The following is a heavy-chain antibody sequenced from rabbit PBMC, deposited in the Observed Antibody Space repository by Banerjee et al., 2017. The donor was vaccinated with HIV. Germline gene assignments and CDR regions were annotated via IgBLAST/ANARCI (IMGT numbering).Heavy chain of an antibody. Sequence: QEQLEESGGDLVKPGASLTLTCTASGFTLSSYWMYWVRQAPGKGLEWIARIYTGSSGSTDYASWAKGRFTISKTSSTTVTLQMTSLTAADTATYFCGRRAPGRSGYDLWGPGTLVTVS. CDR2: IYTGSSGST. CDR3: GRRAPGRSGYDL. CDR1: GFTLSSYW. D-gene: IGHD1-1*01. J-gene: IGHJ4*01. V-gene: IGHV1S45*01.